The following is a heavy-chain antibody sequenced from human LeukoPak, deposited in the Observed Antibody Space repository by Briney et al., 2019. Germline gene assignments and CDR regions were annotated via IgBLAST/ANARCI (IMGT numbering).Heavy chain of an antibody. Sequence: RSGGSLRLSCAASGFTFSSYAMSWVRQAPGKGLEWVSAISGSGGSTYYADSVKGRFTISRENSKNTLYLKMNSLRAEDTAVYYCAKFHYCSGGSCYDYFDYWGQGTLVTVSS. CDR1: GFTFSSYA. CDR3: AKFHYCSGGSCYDYFDY. CDR2: ISGSGGST. V-gene: IGHV3-23*01. D-gene: IGHD2-15*01. J-gene: IGHJ4*02.